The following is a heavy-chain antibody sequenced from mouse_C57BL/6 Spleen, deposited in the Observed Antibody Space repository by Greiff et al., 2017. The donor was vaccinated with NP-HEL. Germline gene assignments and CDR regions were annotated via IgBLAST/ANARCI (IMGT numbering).Heavy chain of an antibody. V-gene: IGHV1-62-2*01. J-gene: IGHJ3*01. CDR2: FYPGSGSI. CDR1: GYTFTEYT. D-gene: IGHD2-4*01. Sequence: VQLQESGAELVKPGASVKLSCKASGYTFTEYTIHWVKQRSGQGLEWIGWFYPGSGSIKYNEKFKDKATLTADKSSSTVYMELSRLTSEDSAVYVCARHERRTYYDPSWFAYWGQGTLVTVSA. CDR3: ARHERRTYYDPSWFAY.